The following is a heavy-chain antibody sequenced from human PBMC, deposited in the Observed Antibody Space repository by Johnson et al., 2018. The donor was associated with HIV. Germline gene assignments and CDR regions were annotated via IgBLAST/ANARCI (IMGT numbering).Heavy chain of an antibody. D-gene: IGHD6-13*01. J-gene: IGHJ3*02. V-gene: IGHV3-66*02. CDR1: GFTVSSNY. CDR2: IYSGGST. CDR3: ATDSSSGVYDAFDI. Sequence: VQLVESGGGLVQPGGSLRVSCPASGFTVSSNYMSWVRQAPGKGLEWVSVIYSGGSTYDADSVKGRFTISRDNSKNMLYLQMNSLRAEDTAVYYCATDSSSGVYDAFDIWGLGTMVT.